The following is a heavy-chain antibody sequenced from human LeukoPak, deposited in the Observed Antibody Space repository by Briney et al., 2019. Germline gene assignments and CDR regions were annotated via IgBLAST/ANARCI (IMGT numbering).Heavy chain of an antibody. CDR3: ARGGPSGYSSGLLDY. J-gene: IGHJ4*02. CDR2: INSDGSST. D-gene: IGHD5-18*01. CDR1: GFTFSRFW. Sequence: QPGGSLRLSCAASGFTFSRFWMHWVRQAPGKGLVWVSRINSDGSSTGYADSVKGRFTISRDNAKNTLYLQMNSLRAEDTAVYYCARGGPSGYSSGLLDYWGQGALVTVSS. V-gene: IGHV3-74*01.